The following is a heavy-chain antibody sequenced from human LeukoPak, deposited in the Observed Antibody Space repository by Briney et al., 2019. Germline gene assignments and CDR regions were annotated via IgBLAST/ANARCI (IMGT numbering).Heavy chain of an antibody. J-gene: IGHJ4*02. V-gene: IGHV1-2*02. D-gene: IGHD1-26*01. CDR1: GYTFTGFF. CDR2: INPNGGGT. CDR3: ARGVGAPNYFDC. Sequence: ASVKVSCKASGYTFTGFFMHWVRQAPGQGLEWMAWINPNGGGTNYAQKFQGRVTVTRDTSITTDYMELSSLRSDDTAVYYCARGVGAPNYFDCWGQGTLVTVSS.